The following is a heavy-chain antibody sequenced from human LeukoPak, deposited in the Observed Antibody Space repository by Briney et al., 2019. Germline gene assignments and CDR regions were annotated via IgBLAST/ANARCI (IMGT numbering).Heavy chain of an antibody. CDR3: AKSGDDISGYYRYLDY. J-gene: IGHJ4*02. D-gene: IGHD3-22*01. V-gene: IGHV3-33*06. CDR1: GFTFSSYG. Sequence: PGGSLRLSCAASGFTFSSYGMHWVRQAPGKGLEWVAVIWYDGSNKYYADSVKGRFTISRDNSKNTLYLQMNSLRAEDTAVYFCAKSGDDISGYYRYLDYWGQGTPVTVSS. CDR2: IWYDGSNK.